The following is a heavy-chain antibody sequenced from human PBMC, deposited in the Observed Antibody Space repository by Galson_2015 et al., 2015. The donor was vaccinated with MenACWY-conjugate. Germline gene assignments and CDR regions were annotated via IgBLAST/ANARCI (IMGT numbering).Heavy chain of an antibody. CDR1: GFTFSSYA. CDR3: AKAGDTAVFNYYYGMDV. D-gene: IGHD5-18*01. Sequence: SLRLSCAASGFTFSSYAMSWVRQAPGKGLEWVSAISGSGGSTYYADSVKGRFTISRDNSKNTLYLQMNSLRAEDTAVYYCAKAGDTAVFNYYYGMDVWGQGTTVTVSS. V-gene: IGHV3-23*01. J-gene: IGHJ6*02. CDR2: ISGSGGST.